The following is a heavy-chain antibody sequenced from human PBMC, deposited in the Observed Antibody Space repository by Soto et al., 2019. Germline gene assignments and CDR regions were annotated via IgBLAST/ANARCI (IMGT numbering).Heavy chain of an antibody. CDR1: GFTFDDYA. D-gene: IGHD6-19*01. CDR3: AKDQNSSGWWFRSAVY. V-gene: IGHV3-9*01. Sequence: GGSLRLSCAASGFTFDDYAMHWVRQAPGKGLEWVSGISWNSGSIGYADSVKGRFTISRDNAKNSLYLQMNSLRAEDTALYYCAKDQNSSGWWFRSAVYWGQGTLVTVSS. J-gene: IGHJ4*02. CDR2: ISWNSGSI.